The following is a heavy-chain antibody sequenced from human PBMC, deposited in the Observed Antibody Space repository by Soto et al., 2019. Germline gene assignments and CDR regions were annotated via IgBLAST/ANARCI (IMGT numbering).Heavy chain of an antibody. CDR2: IYPGDSDT. Sequence: PGESLKISCKGSGYSFTSYWIGWVRQMPGKGLEWMGIIYPGDSDTRYSPSFQGQVTISADKSISTAYLQWSSLKASDTAMYYCARRRFLEWLSQDYMDVWGKGTTVTVSS. D-gene: IGHD3-3*01. J-gene: IGHJ6*03. CDR1: GYSFTSYW. CDR3: ARRRFLEWLSQDYMDV. V-gene: IGHV5-51*01.